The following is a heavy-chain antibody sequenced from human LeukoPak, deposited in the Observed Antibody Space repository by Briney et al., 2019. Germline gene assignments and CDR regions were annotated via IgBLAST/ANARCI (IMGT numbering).Heavy chain of an antibody. CDR2: INGYETST. D-gene: IGHD1/OR15-1a*01. Sequence: GGSLRLSCEASGFTFRDHWMHWVRQVPGKGLVWVSRINGYETSTAYADSVKGRFTISRDNARNTLYLQMNSLRVEDTAIYYCARDRAESNWTNHTLFDSWGQRTPVTVSS. CDR1: GFTFRDHW. J-gene: IGHJ4*02. V-gene: IGHV3-74*01. CDR3: ARDRAESNWTNHTLFDS.